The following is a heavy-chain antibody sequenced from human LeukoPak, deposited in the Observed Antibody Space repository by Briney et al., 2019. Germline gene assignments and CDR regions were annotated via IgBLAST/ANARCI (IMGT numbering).Heavy chain of an antibody. V-gene: IGHV3-11*04. CDR3: ARTGITTTVVTPWSFDY. J-gene: IGHJ4*02. Sequence: GGSLRLSCAASGFTFSDYYMSWIRQAPGKGLEWVSYISSSSSTIYYADSVKGRFTISRDNAKNSLYLQMNSLRAEDTAVYYCARTGITTTVVTPWSFDYWGQGTLVTVSS. CDR1: GFTFSDYY. CDR2: ISSSSSTI. D-gene: IGHD4-23*01.